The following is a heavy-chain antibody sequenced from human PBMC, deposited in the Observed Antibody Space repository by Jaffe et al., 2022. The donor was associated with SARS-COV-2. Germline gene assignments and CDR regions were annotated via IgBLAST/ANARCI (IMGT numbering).Heavy chain of an antibody. CDR3: ARHRNVAAARVFFDY. CDR1: GGSVSSTSHY. CDR2: IYYSGSA. Sequence: QLQLQESGPGLVKPSETLSLTCSVSGGSVSSTSHYWGWIRQSPGKGLEWIGSIYYSGSAYYNPSLKSRVTISVDTSESQFSLKLNSVTAADTAVYYCARHRNVAAARVFFDYWGQGTLVTVSS. J-gene: IGHJ4*02. V-gene: IGHV4-39*01. D-gene: IGHD6-13*01.